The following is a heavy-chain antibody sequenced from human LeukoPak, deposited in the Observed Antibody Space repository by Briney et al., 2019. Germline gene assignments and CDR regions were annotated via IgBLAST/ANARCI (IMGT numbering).Heavy chain of an antibody. J-gene: IGHJ5*02. V-gene: IGHV1-18*01. D-gene: IGHD1-1*01. CDR1: GYIFSSYG. Sequence: ASVKVSCKASGYIFSSYGISWVRQAPGQGLEWMGWISVYNGNTNYARNLQGRVTMTTDTSTSTAYMELRSLRSDDTAVYYCARVYTSRFDPWGQGTLVTVSS. CDR3: ARVYTSRFDP. CDR2: ISVYNGNT.